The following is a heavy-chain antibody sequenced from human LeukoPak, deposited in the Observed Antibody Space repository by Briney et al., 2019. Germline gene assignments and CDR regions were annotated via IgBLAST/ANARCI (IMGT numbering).Heavy chain of an antibody. CDR3: ASNTVVTRYYFDY. J-gene: IGHJ4*02. CDR2: ISDDGRNK. Sequence: GGSLRLSCAASGFTFSRHGIHWVRQAPGKGLEWVAVISDDGRNKYYADSVKGRFTISRDNSKNTLYLQMNSLRAEDTAVYYCASNTVVTRYYFDYWGQGTLVTVSS. D-gene: IGHD4-23*01. CDR1: GFTFSRHG. V-gene: IGHV3-30*03.